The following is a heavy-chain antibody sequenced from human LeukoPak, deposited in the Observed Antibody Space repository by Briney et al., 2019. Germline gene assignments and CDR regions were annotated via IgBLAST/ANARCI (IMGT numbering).Heavy chain of an antibody. CDR3: ARGSPYDY. D-gene: IGHD3-10*01. Sequence: SETLSLTCTVSGGSINSRSNYWGWIRQPPGKGLEYIGSIHYSGRTYDNPSLKSRVTISVDTSKNQFTLKLSSVTAADTAVYYCARGSPYDYWGQGILVTVSS. CDR1: GGSINSRSNY. V-gene: IGHV4-39*01. CDR2: IHYSGRT. J-gene: IGHJ4*02.